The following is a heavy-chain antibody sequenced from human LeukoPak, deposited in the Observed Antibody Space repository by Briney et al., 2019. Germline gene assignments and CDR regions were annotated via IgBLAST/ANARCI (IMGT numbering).Heavy chain of an antibody. CDR3: ARERGGYYYDSSGYKNDAFEI. CDR2: IYHSGST. V-gene: IGHV4-4*02. CDR1: GGSISSSNW. Sequence: SGTLSLTCAVSGGSISSSNWWSWVRQPPGKGLEWIGEIYHSGSTNYNPSLKSRVTISVDKSKNQFSLKLSSVTAADTAVYYYARERGGYYYDSSGYKNDAFEIWGQGTMVTVSS. D-gene: IGHD3-22*01. J-gene: IGHJ3*02.